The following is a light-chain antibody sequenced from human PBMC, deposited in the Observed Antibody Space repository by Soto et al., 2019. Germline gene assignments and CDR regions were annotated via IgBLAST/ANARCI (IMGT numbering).Light chain of an antibody. Sequence: DIQMTQSPSSLSASVGDRVTITCRASQSISSYLNWYQQKPGKAPKLLIYAASSLQSGVPSRFSGSGSGTDFTLTISSLQPEDFATYYCPQSYRTPPTFGPGTKVDIK. CDR1: QSISSY. CDR3: PQSYRTPPT. CDR2: AAS. J-gene: IGKJ3*01. V-gene: IGKV1-39*01.